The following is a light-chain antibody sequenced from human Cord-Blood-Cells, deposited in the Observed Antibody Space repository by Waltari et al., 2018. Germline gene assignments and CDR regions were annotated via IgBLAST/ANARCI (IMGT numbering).Light chain of an antibody. CDR1: SSDFGSYNL. Sequence: QFALPQPASVSGSPGQSTTISCTGTSSDFGSYNLVSWYQQHPGKAPKPMIYEGSKRPSGVSNRFSGSKSGNTASLTISGLQAEDEADYYCCSYAGSVVFGGGTKLTVL. CDR3: CSYAGSVV. J-gene: IGLJ2*01. V-gene: IGLV2-23*01. CDR2: EGS.